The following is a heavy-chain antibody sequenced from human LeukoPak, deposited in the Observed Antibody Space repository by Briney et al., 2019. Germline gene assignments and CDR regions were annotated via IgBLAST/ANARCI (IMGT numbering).Heavy chain of an antibody. D-gene: IGHD3-22*01. J-gene: IGHJ4*02. CDR3: VKEYSSGLPDY. CDR1: GFTFSNCG. V-gene: IGHV3-30*18. Sequence: PGGSLRLSCAASGFTFSNCGMHWVRQAPGKGLEWVTVISYDGSNKYYADSVKGRFTISRGNSKNTLYLQMNSLRAEDTAVYYCVKEYSSGLPDYWGQGTLVTVSS. CDR2: ISYDGSNK.